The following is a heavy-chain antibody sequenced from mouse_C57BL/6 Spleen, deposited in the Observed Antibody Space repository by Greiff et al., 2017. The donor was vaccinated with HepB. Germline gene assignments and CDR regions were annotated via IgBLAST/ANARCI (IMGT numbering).Heavy chain of an antibody. CDR3: AARSSYGYFDV. J-gene: IGHJ1*03. CDR1: GYTFTSYD. CDR2: IYPRDGST. D-gene: IGHD1-1*01. V-gene: IGHV1-85*01. Sequence: QVQLQHSGPELVKPGASVKLSCKASGYTFTSYDINWVKQRPGQGLEWIGWIYPRDGSTKYNEKFKGKATLTVDTSSSTAYMELHSLTSEDSAVYFCAARSSYGYFDVWGTGTTVTVSS.